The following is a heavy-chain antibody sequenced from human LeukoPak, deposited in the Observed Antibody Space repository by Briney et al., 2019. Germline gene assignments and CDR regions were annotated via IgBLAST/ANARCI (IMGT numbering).Heavy chain of an antibody. CDR3: ARDVAIDY. CDR1: GFTFSSYT. J-gene: IGHJ4*02. CDR2: ISTSSNYI. D-gene: IGHD5-12*01. Sequence: PGGSLRLSCAASGFTFSSYTMNWVRQAPGKGLEWVSSISTSSNYIYYVDSVKGRFTISRDNAENSLYLQMDSLRAEDTAVYYCARDVAIDYWGQGTLVTVSS. V-gene: IGHV3-21*01.